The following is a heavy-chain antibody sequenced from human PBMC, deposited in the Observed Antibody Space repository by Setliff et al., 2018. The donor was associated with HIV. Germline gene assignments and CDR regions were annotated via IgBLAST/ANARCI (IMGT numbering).Heavy chain of an antibody. CDR1: GYTFTSYG. V-gene: IGHV1-18*01. Sequence: ASVKVSCKASGYTFTSYGISWVRQAPGQGLEWMGWISAYNGNTNYAQKLQGRVTMTTDTSTSTAYMELRSLRSDDTAVYYCARDGEYYYDSSGLVFDPWGQGTLVTVSS. J-gene: IGHJ5*02. D-gene: IGHD3-22*01. CDR3: ARDGEYYYDSSGLVFDP. CDR2: ISAYNGNT.